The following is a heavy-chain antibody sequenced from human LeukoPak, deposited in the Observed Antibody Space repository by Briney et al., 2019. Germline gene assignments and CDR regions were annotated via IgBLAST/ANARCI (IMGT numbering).Heavy chain of an antibody. CDR1: GGSISSGSYY. J-gene: IGHJ4*02. CDR3: ARAEYSSGWYDY. Sequence: TLSLTCTVSGGSISSGSYYWSWVRQPAGRGLEFIGRIYTRGSTNYNPSLKSRVTISLDTSKNQFSLKLSSVTAADTAVYYCARAEYSSGWYDYWGQGTLVTVSS. CDR2: IYTRGST. V-gene: IGHV4-61*02. D-gene: IGHD6-19*01.